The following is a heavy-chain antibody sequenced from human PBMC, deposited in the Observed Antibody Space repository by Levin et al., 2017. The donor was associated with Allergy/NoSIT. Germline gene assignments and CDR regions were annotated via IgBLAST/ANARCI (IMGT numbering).Heavy chain of an antibody. CDR1: GFTVSSNY. CDR3: ARDYYASGKYYNYFDH. Sequence: PGGSLRLSCAASGFTVSSNYMNWVRQAPGKGLEWVSIIYSGGNTYYADSVKGRFTISRDNSKYTLYLQMNSLRAEDTAVYYCARDYYASGKYYNYFDHWGQGTLVTVSS. D-gene: IGHD3-10*01. CDR2: IYSGGNT. J-gene: IGHJ4*02. V-gene: IGHV3-53*01.